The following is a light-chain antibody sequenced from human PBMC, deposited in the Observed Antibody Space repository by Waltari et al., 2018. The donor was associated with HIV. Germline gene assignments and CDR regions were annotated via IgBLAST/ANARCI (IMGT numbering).Light chain of an antibody. J-gene: IGLJ2*01. CDR2: EVT. CDR1: SNDIGGYNY. Sequence: QSALTQPPSASGSPGQSVTISCTGTSNDIGGYNYVSWYQQHPGKAPKLIMTEVTKRPSGVPDRFSGSKSGNTASLTVSGLQAEDEAHYYCSSYAPTNNFYVLFGGGTALTVL. V-gene: IGLV2-8*01. CDR3: SSYAPTNNFYVL.